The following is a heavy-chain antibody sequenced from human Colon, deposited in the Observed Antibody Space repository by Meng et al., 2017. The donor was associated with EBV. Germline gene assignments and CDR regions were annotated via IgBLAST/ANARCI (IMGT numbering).Heavy chain of an antibody. CDR1: GGSISISTW. J-gene: IGHJ4*02. CDR2: IYHSGGT. V-gene: IGHV4-4*02. D-gene: IGHD6-19*01. CDR3: ARDPYATGWAG. Sequence: QMQLQESGPGLAKPSGTLSLTCAVSGGSISISTWWSWVRQPPGKGLEWIGEIYHSGGTNYNPSLRGRVTISLDKSKNQFSLTLRSVTAADTAVYYCARDPYATGWAGWGQGTLVTVSS.